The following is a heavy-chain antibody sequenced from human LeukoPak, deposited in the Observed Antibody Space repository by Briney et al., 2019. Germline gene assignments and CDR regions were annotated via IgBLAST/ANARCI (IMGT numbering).Heavy chain of an antibody. V-gene: IGHV3-7*01. CDR1: GFTFSSYW. D-gene: IGHD3-22*01. CDR3: AKDHSTYYHDSRTLDY. J-gene: IGHJ4*02. CDR2: IKQDGSEK. Sequence: GGSLRLSCAASGFTFSSYWMSWVRQAPGKGLEWVANIKQDGSEKYYVDSVKGRFTISRDNAKNSLYLQMNSLRAEDTAVYYCAKDHSTYYHDSRTLDYWGQGTLVTVSS.